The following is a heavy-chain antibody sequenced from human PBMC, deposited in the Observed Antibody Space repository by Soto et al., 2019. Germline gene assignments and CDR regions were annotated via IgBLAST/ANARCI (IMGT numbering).Heavy chain of an antibody. CDR3: ARHASYDSSGYPFMDV. D-gene: IGHD3-22*01. J-gene: IGHJ6*02. V-gene: IGHV5-10-1*01. Sequence: GESLKISCKGSGYSFTSYWISWVRQMPGKGLEWMGRIDPSDSYTNYSPSFQGHVTISADKSISTAYLQWSSLKASDTAMYYCARHASYDSSGYPFMDVWGQGTTVTVSS. CDR2: IDPSDSYT. CDR1: GYSFTSYW.